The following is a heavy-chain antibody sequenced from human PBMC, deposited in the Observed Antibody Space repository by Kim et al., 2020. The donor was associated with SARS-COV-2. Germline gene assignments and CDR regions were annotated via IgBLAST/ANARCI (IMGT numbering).Heavy chain of an antibody. CDR2: IYYSGST. CDR1: GGSISSSSYY. Sequence: SETLSLTCTVSGGSISSSSYYWGWIRQPPGKGLEWIGSIYYSGSTYYNPSLKSRVTISVDTSKNQFSLKLSSVTAADTAVYYCARLSWIQLWSEIYYFDYWGQGTLVTVSS. D-gene: IGHD5-18*01. V-gene: IGHV4-39*01. CDR3: ARLSWIQLWSEIYYFDY. J-gene: IGHJ4*02.